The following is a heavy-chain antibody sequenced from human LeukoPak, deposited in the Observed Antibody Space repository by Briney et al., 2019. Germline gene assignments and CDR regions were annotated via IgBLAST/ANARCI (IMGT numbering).Heavy chain of an antibody. D-gene: IGHD4/OR15-4a*01. J-gene: IGHJ5*02. Sequence: SETLSLTCAVYGGSFSGYYWSWIRQPPGKGLEWIGEINHSGSTNYNPSLKSRVTISVDTSKNQFSLKLSSVTAADTAVYYCARLTLRWFDPWGQGTLVTVSS. V-gene: IGHV4-34*01. CDR1: GGSFSGYY. CDR3: ARLTLRWFDP. CDR2: INHSGST.